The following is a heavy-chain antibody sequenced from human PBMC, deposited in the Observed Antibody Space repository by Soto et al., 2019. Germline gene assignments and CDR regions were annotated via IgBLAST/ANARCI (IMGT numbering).Heavy chain of an antibody. J-gene: IGHJ6*01. CDR1: VFTFSSYE. D-gene: IGHD3-9*01. V-gene: IGHV3-48*03. Sequence: RLSCAASVFTFSSYEMNWVRQAPGKGLEWVSYISSSGSTIYYADSVKGRFTISRDNAKNSLYLQMNSLRAEDTAVYYCNGGGRVRYFDWLSDVDVWGQGTTVTVSS. CDR2: ISSSGSTI. CDR3: NGGGRVRYFDWLSDVDV.